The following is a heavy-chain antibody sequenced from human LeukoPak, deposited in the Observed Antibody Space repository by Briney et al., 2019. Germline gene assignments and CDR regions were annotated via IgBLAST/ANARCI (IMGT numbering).Heavy chain of an antibody. CDR2: IRYDGSDK. D-gene: IGHD2-15*01. CDR3: ARSYCSGGSCYDSWFDP. Sequence: GGSLRLSCAASGFTFSSYGMHWVRQAPSKGLEWVTFIRYDGSDKYYADSVKGRFTISRDNSKNTLYLQMNSLRAEDTAVYYCARSYCSGGSCYDSWFDPWGQGTLVTVSS. V-gene: IGHV3-30*02. J-gene: IGHJ5*02. CDR1: GFTFSSYG.